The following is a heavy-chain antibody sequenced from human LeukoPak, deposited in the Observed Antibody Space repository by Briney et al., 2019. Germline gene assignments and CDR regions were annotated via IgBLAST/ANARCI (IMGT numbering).Heavy chain of an antibody. Sequence: GGSLRLSCEASGFTVSSNYMSWVRQAPGKGLEWVSFIYSGGSTDYADSVKGRFTISRDNSKNTLYLQMNSLRAEDTAVYYCAGGTYYYASGSYYFSYWGQGTLVTVSS. CDR2: IYSGGST. J-gene: IGHJ4*02. CDR1: GFTVSSNY. CDR3: AGGTYYYASGSYYFSY. D-gene: IGHD3-10*01. V-gene: IGHV3-66*01.